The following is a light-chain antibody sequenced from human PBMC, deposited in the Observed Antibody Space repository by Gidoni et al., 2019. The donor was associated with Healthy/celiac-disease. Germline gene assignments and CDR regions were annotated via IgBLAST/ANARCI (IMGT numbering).Light chain of an antibody. CDR2: AAS. CDR1: QSIRSY. CDR3: QQSYST. Sequence: IQMTQSPSSLSASVGDRVIITCRASQSIRSYLNWYQQKPGKAPKLLIYAASSLQSGVPSRFSGSGSGTDFTLTISSLQPEDFATYYCQQSYSTFGGGTKVEIK. J-gene: IGKJ4*01. V-gene: IGKV1-39*01.